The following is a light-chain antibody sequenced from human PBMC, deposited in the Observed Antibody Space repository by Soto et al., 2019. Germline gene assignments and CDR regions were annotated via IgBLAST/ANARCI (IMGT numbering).Light chain of an antibody. CDR2: GAS. V-gene: IGKV3-15*01. CDR3: QQYKNWPL. Sequence: EIVFTQSPGTPSLSPGERASLSCRASQSVSSYLAWYQQKPGQAPRLLLYGASTRATGIPVRFSGSGFGTEFTLTISSLQSEDFAVYYCQQYKNWPLFGQGTRLEIK. J-gene: IGKJ5*01. CDR1: QSVSSY.